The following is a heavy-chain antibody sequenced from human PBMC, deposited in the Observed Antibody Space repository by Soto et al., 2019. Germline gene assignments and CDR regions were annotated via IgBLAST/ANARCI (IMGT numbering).Heavy chain of an antibody. CDR2: IKSKVHGETT. D-gene: IGHD1-26*01. V-gene: IGHV3-15*05. CDR3: STDEWE. J-gene: IGHJ4*02. Sequence: EVQLVESGGGLVKPGGSLRLSCAASGFNFSNGWMSWVRQAPGKGLEWVGRIKSKVHGETTDYAAHVKGRFTISRDDSKNMLYLQIPSLQTEDTAVYYCSTDEWEWGQGTLVTVSS. CDR1: GFNFSNGW.